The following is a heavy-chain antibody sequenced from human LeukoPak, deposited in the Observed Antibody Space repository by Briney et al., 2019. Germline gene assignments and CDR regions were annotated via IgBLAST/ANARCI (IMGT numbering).Heavy chain of an antibody. V-gene: IGHV3-74*01. J-gene: IGHJ4*02. CDR3: ARGPNYGTFDY. D-gene: IGHD4-17*01. Sequence: QPGGSLRLSCAASGFTFSSYWMHWVRQAPGKGLVWVSRINSDGSRTSYADSVKGRFTISRDNAKNTLYLQMNSLRAEDTAVYYCARGPNYGTFDYWGQGTLVTVSS. CDR2: INSDGSRT. CDR1: GFTFSSYW.